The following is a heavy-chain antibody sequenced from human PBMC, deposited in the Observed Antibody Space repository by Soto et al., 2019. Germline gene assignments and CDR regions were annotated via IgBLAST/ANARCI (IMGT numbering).Heavy chain of an antibody. CDR1: GFTFSSDA. Sequence: GGSLRLSCAASGFTFSSDAMSWVRQAPGKGLEWVSAISGSGGSTYYADSVKGRFTISRDNSKNTLYLQMNSLRAEDTAVYYCANRPDTAMAPFDYWGQGTLVTVSS. V-gene: IGHV3-23*01. CDR2: ISGSGGST. CDR3: ANRPDTAMAPFDY. D-gene: IGHD5-18*01. J-gene: IGHJ4*02.